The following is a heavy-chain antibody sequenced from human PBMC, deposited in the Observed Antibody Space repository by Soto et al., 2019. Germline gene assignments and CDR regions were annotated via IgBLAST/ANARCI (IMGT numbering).Heavy chain of an antibody. CDR2: TSYDGSNK. V-gene: IGHV3-30*19. Sequence: QVQLVESGGGVVQPGTSLRLSCVGSGFTFRSFVIHWVRQAPGKGLEWVALTSYDGSNKYYDDSVKGRFTISRDNSRNTVDLQMDSLTLEDTALYYCARWGTTGGLEVWGEGTLVSVSS. CDR1: GFTFRSFV. D-gene: IGHD3-16*01. CDR3: ARWGTTGGLEV. J-gene: IGHJ4*02.